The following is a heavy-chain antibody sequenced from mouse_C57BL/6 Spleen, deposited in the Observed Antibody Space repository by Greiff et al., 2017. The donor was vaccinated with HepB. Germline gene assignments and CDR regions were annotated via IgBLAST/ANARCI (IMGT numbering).Heavy chain of an antibody. V-gene: IGHV1-69*01. CDR2: IDPSDSYT. Sequence: QVQLKQPGAELVMPGASVKLSCKASGYTFTSYWMHWVKQRPGQGLEWSGEIDPSDSYTNYNQKFKGKSTLTVDKSSSTAYMQLSSLTSEDSAVYYCARAPTGTRWYIDVWGTGTTVTVSS. J-gene: IGHJ1*03. D-gene: IGHD4-1*02. CDR3: ARAPTGTRWYIDV. CDR1: GYTFTSYW.